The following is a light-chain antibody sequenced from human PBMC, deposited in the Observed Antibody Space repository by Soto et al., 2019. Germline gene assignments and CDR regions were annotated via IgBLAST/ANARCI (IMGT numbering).Light chain of an antibody. CDR3: QLSPQRSSWQPIA. CDR2: YAS. J-gene: IGKJ5*01. CDR1: ERISHS. V-gene: IGKV3-11*01. Sequence: DIVLTQSPATLSLSPGNRVTLSCRANERISHSLPWYQQKPGQAPRILIYYASLRATGIPERFSGSGSGTDFTLSISSLEPEDFAVYYCQLSPQRSSWQPIAFGQGTRMEIK.